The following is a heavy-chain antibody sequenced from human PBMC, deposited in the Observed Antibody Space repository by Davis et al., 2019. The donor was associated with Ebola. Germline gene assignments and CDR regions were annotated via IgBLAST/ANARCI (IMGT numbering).Heavy chain of an antibody. D-gene: IGHD4-17*01. CDR3: ARGGTTVTTPLDY. V-gene: IGHV3-74*01. CDR2: INTDGSTT. CDR1: GFTFSTYW. Sequence: GESLRISCEASGFTFSTYWMHWVRQVPGKGLVWVSKINTDGSTTSYADSVKGRFTISRDNAKNTLYLQMNSLRAEDTAVYYCARGGTTVTTPLDYWGQGTLVTVSS. J-gene: IGHJ4*02.